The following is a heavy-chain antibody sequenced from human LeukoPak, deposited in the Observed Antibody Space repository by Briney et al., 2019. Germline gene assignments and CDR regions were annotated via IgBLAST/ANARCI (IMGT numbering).Heavy chain of an antibody. CDR2: IFYNGST. J-gene: IGHJ6*02. V-gene: IGHV4-59*01. D-gene: IGHD2-2*01. Sequence: RPSETLSLTCTVSGGFISGYYWTWIRQPPGKGLEGVGYIFYNGSTNYNPSLESRVTISLDMSTKQFSLRLSSVTAADTAVYYCARDSCSSSSCYSDYYFGMDVWGQGTTVTVSS. CDR1: GGFISGYY. CDR3: ARDSCSSSSCYSDYYFGMDV.